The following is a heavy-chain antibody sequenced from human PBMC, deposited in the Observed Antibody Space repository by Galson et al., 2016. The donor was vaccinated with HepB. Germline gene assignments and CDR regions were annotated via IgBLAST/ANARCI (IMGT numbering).Heavy chain of an antibody. J-gene: IGHJ6*03. CDR3: AAIGYCSSTSCLGGYYYYMDV. Sequence: QSGAEVKKPGESLRISCKGSGYSFTSYWISWVRQMPGKGLEWMGRIDPSDSYTNYSPSFQGHVTISADKSISTAYLQWSNLKASDTAMYYCAAIGYCSSTSCLGGYYYYMDVWGKGTTVTVSS. D-gene: IGHD2-2*01. CDR1: GYSFTSYW. CDR2: IDPSDSYT. V-gene: IGHV5-10-1*01.